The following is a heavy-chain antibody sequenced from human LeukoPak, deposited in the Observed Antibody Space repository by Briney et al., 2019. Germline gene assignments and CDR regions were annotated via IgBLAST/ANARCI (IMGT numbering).Heavy chain of an antibody. D-gene: IGHD3-16*01. CDR3: ARGGEWGFRDAFDI. CDR1: GYSFTTYW. Sequence: GESLKISCKGSGYSFTTYWIGWVRQMPGKGLEWMGIIYPGDSDTRYSPSFKGKVTISADKSISTAHLQWSSLKASDTAMYYCARGGEWGFRDAFDIWGQGTMVIVSS. CDR2: IYPGDSDT. J-gene: IGHJ3*02. V-gene: IGHV5-51*01.